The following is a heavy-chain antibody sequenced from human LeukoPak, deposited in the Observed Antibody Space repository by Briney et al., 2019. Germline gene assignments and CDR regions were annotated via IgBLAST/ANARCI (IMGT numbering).Heavy chain of an antibody. CDR2: ISGSASDV. Sequence: GGSLRLSCAASGFTFSDSYMTWIRQAPGKGLELLSYISGSASDVDYIDSVRGRFTISRDNAKNSLYLHMNSLTVEDTAVYYCSRDPRNNDYWGQGTLVTVSS. V-gene: IGHV3-11*01. CDR1: GFTFSDSY. J-gene: IGHJ4*02. CDR3: SRDPRNNDY.